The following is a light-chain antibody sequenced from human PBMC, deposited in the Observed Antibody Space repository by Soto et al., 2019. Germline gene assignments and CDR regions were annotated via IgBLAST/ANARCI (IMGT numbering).Light chain of an antibody. CDR1: SSDVGGYNY. J-gene: IGLJ1*01. Sequence: QSALTQPASVSGSPGQSITISCTGTSSDVGGYNYVSWYQQHPGKAPKLMIYDVSNRPSGVSNRFSGSKSGNTASLTISGLQAEDEADYYCSSYTSSSTPRIVFGTGTKLTVI. CDR2: DVS. CDR3: SSYTSSSTPRIV. V-gene: IGLV2-14*01.